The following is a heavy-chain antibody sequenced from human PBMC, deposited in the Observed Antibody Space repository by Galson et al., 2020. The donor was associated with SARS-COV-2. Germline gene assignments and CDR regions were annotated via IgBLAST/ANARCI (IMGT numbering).Heavy chain of an antibody. J-gene: IGHJ5*02. CDR2: ISNDGSNK. V-gene: IGHV3-30*18. CDR3: AKNVLLWLGEMNWFDP. Sequence: GGTLSLTCAASGFTFSSYGMHWVRQPPGKGLEWVAVISNDGSNKYYADPVQGRFTISRDNSKNTLYLQMNSLRAEDTAVYYCAKNVLLWLGEMNWFDPWGQGTLVTVSS. CDR1: GFTFSSYG. D-gene: IGHD3-10*01.